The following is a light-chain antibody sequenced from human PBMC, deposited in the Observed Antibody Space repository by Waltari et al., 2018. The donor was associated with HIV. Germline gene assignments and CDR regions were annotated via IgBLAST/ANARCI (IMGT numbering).Light chain of an antibody. CDR2: DVT. CDR1: SSDVGGYKY. CDR3: ASYAGRFKGVV. J-gene: IGLJ3*02. Sequence: QSALTQPPSASGSPGQSVTISCTGSSSDVGGYKYVSWYQQHPGKAPKLIISDVTKRPPWVPDRFAGSKSGNTSSLTVTGVQAEDEADYFCASYAGRFKGVVFGGGTKLTVL. V-gene: IGLV2-8*01.